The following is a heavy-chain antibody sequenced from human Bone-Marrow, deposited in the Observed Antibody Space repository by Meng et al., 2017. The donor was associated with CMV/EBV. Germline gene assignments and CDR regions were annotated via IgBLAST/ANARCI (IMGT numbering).Heavy chain of an antibody. J-gene: IGHJ4*02. V-gene: IGHV3-48*03. Sequence: GSLKISCAASGFTFSSYEMNWVRQAPGKGLEWVSYISSSGSTIYYADSVKGRFTISRDNAKNSLYLQMNSLRAEDTAVYYCARAATGILFDYWGQGTLVTVSS. CDR2: ISSSGSTI. CDR3: ARAATGILFDY. D-gene: IGHD1-1*01. CDR1: GFTFSSYE.